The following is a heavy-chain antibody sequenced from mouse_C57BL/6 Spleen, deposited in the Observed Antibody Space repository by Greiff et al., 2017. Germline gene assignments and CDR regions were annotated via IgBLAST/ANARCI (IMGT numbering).Heavy chain of an antibody. CDR1: GYSITSGYY. CDR3: ARGSGSSYLGY. V-gene: IGHV3-6*01. J-gene: IGHJ2*01. Sequence: EVKLQESGPGLVKPSQSLSLTCSVTGYSITSGYYWNWIRQFPGNKLEWMGYISYDGSNNYNPSLKNRISITRDTSKNQFFLKLNSVTTEDTATYYCARGSGSSYLGYWGQGTTLTVSS. CDR2: ISYDGSN. D-gene: IGHD1-1*01.